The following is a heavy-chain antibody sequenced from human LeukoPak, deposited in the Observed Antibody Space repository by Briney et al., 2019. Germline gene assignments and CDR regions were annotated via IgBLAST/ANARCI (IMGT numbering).Heavy chain of an antibody. Sequence: PARSLRLSCAASGFTFDDHALHWLRQAPGKGLDWVSGISLNNGSIGYADCVKGRLTISRDNAKNSLYLQMNSLRAEDTALYYCAKDGDYGDYWDWGQGTLVNVSS. CDR3: AKDGDYGDYWD. D-gene: IGHD4-17*01. V-gene: IGHV3-9*01. J-gene: IGHJ4*02. CDR2: ISLNNGSI. CDR1: GFTFDDHA.